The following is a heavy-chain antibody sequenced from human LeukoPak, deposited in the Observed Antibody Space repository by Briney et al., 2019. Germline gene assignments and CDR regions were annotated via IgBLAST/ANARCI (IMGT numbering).Heavy chain of an antibody. V-gene: IGHV3-48*04. CDR3: ARVGSSSKYYYYMDV. CDR1: GFTFSSYT. CDR2: ITSSGSTV. Sequence: GGSLRLSCAASGFTFSSYTMDWVRQAPGKGLEWVSYITSSGSTVYYADSVKGRFTISRDNAKNSLYLQMQSPTAEDTAVYFCARVGSSSKYYYYMDVWGKGTTVTVSS. D-gene: IGHD3-10*01. J-gene: IGHJ6*03.